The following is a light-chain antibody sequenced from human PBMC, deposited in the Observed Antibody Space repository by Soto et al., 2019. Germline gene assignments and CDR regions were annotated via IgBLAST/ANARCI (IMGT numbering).Light chain of an antibody. J-gene: IGKJ5*01. CDR3: QQRSRWPIT. CDR2: DAS. V-gene: IGKV3-11*01. Sequence: EIVLTQSPATLSLSPGERATLSCRASQSVSSHLVWYQQKPGQAPRLLISDASNRATGIPARFSGSGSGTDFTRTVNSLEPEDFAVYYCQQRSRWPITFGQGTRLEI. CDR1: QSVSSH.